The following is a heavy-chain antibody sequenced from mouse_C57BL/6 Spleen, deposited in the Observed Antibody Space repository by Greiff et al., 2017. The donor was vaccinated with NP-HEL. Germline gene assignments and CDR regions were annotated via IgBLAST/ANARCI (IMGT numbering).Heavy chain of an antibody. CDR3: AGGLRRDAEYYAMDY. V-gene: IGHV1-81*01. Sequence: VQLKESGAELARPGASVKLSCKASGYTFTSYGISWVKQRTGQGLEWIGEIYPRSGNTYYNEKFKGKATLTADKSSSTAYMELRSLTSEDSAVYFCAGGLRRDAEYYAMDYWGQGTSVTVSS. D-gene: IGHD2-4*01. CDR1: GYTFTSYG. CDR2: IYPRSGNT. J-gene: IGHJ4*01.